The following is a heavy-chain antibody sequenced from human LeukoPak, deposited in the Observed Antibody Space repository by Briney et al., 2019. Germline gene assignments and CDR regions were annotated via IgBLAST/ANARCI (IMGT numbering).Heavy chain of an antibody. J-gene: IGHJ4*02. Sequence: PGGSLRLSCAASGFTFSSYAMHWVRQAPGKGLEWVAVISYDGSNKYYADSVKGRFTISRDNSKNTLYLQMNSLRAEDTAVYYCARGRAAAYFDYWDQGTLDTVSS. D-gene: IGHD6-13*01. CDR1: GFTFSSYA. V-gene: IGHV3-30*04. CDR3: ARGRAAAYFDY. CDR2: ISYDGSNK.